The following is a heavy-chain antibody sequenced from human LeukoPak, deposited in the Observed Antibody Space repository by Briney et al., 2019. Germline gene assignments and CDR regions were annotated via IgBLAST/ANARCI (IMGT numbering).Heavy chain of an antibody. D-gene: IGHD6-13*01. Sequence: ASVKVSCKVSGYTLTELSMHWVRQAPGKGLEWMGGFDPEDGETIYAQKFQGRVTMTEDTSTDTAYMELSSLRSEDTAVYYCARARRAYSSSWFPTYFDYWGQGTLVTVSS. V-gene: IGHV1-24*01. CDR3: ARARRAYSSSWFPTYFDY. CDR2: FDPEDGET. CDR1: GYTLTELS. J-gene: IGHJ4*02.